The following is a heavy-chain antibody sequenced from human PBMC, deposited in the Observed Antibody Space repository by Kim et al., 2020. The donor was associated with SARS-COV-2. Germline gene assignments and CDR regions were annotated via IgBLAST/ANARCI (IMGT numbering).Heavy chain of an antibody. CDR1: GFTFSSYD. J-gene: IGHJ4*02. CDR2: IGTAGDT. V-gene: IGHV3-13*01. Sequence: GGSLRLSCAASGFTFSSYDMHWVRQATGKGLEWVSAIGTAGDTYYPGSVKGRFTISRENAKNSLYLQMNSLRAGDTAVYYCARGTYGSGSYLFDYWGQGTLVTVSS. CDR3: ARGTYGSGSYLFDY. D-gene: IGHD3-10*01.